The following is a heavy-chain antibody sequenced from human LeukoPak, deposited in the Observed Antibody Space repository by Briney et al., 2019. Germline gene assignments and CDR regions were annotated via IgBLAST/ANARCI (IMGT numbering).Heavy chain of an antibody. CDR1: AFTISSAW. D-gene: IGHD3-3*01. V-gene: IGHV3-15*01. CDR2: IKSKPDGGTI. CDR3: STTHYNFGDLDH. Sequence: GGSLRLSCAASAFTISSAWMGWVRQAPGMGLQWVGRIKSKPDGGTIDYAAPVKGRFSISRDDSKNTLYLQMNSLKTEDTAVYYCSTTHYNFGDLDHWGQGTLVTVSS. J-gene: IGHJ4*02.